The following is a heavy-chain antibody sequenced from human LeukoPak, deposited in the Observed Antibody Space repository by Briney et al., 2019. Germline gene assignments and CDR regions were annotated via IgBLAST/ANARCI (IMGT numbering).Heavy chain of an antibody. J-gene: IGHJ4*02. V-gene: IGHV3-30*18. CDR3: AKEGREDSSSFDF. Sequence: GGSLRLSCEASGFSFSYYGMHWVRQAPGKGLEWLASISYDGNRIYYADSVKGRSTISRDNSKNTQYLQMNSLRVEDTAIYYCAKEGREDSSSFDFWGQGTLVPVSS. CDR2: ISYDGNRI. CDR1: GFSFSYYG. D-gene: IGHD6-13*01.